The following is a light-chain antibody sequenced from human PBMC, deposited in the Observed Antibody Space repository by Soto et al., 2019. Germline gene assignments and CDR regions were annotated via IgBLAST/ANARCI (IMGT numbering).Light chain of an antibody. CDR3: TSYTRSSTRV. CDR2: DVS. Sequence: QSALTQPASVSGSPGQSITISCTGTSSDVGGYNYDSWYQQQPGKAPKLMIHDVSHRTSGVSNRCSGSKSGNTASLTISGLQADDEDDYYCTSYTRSSTRVFGGGTKLTVL. CDR1: SSDVGGYNY. J-gene: IGLJ3*02. V-gene: IGLV2-14*01.